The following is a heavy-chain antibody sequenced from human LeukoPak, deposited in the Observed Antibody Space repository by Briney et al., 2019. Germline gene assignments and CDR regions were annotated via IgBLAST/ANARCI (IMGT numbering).Heavy chain of an antibody. CDR3: ARDPAYMVRGVIITGFNFDY. CDR1: GFTFSDYY. CDR2: IYSGGST. D-gene: IGHD3-10*01. J-gene: IGHJ4*02. Sequence: GGSLRLSCAASGFTFSDYYMSWVRQAPGKGLEWVSVIYSGGSTYYADSVKGRFTISRDNSKNTLYLQMNSLRAEDTAVYYCARDPAYMVRGVIITGFNFDYWGQGTLVTVSS. V-gene: IGHV3-53*01.